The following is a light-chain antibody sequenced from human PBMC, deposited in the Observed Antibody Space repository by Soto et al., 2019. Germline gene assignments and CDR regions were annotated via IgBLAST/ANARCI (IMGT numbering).Light chain of an antibody. CDR2: GAS. V-gene: IGKV1-12*01. CDR1: QGISSW. CDR3: QQASGFPRT. J-gene: IGKJ1*01. Sequence: DIQMTQSPSSVSASVGDRVTITCRASQGISSWLAWYQQKPEKAPKLLIRGASTLHSGVPSRFSGSGSGTNFSLTISSLQPEDFATYYCQQASGFPRTFGQGTKVDIK.